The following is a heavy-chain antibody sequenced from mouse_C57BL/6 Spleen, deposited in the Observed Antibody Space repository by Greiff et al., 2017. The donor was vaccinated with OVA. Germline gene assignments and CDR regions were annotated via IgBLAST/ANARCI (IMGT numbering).Heavy chain of an antibody. D-gene: IGHD2-1*01. Sequence: DVMLVESGGGLVKPGGSLKLSCAASGFTFSSYAMSWVRQTPEKRLEWVATISDGGSYTYYPDNVKGRFTISRDNAKNNLYLQMSHLKSEDTAMYYCARGGNYLYYYAMDYWGQGTSVTVSS. J-gene: IGHJ4*01. V-gene: IGHV5-4*03. CDR2: ISDGGSYT. CDR1: GFTFSSYA. CDR3: ARGGNYLYYYAMDY.